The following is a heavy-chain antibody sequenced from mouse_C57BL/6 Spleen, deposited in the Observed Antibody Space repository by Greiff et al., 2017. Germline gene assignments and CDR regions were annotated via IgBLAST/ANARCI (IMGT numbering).Heavy chain of an antibody. J-gene: IGHJ2*01. Sequence: QVQLQQSGAELVRPGASVTLSCKASGYTFTDYEMHWVKQTPVHGLEWIGAIDPETGGTAYNQKFKGKAILTADKSSSTAYMELRSLTSEDSAVYYCTNYDYDAGYYFDYWGQGTTLTVSS. CDR3: TNYDYDAGYYFDY. CDR1: GYTFTDYE. D-gene: IGHD2-4*01. CDR2: IDPETGGT. V-gene: IGHV1-15*01.